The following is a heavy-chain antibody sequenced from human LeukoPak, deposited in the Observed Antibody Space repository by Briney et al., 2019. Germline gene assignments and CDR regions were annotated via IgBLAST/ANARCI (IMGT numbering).Heavy chain of an antibody. D-gene: IGHD3-16*01. Sequence: GGSLRLSCAGSGLTFSNYEMNWVRQAPGKGLEWVSFISGSGSRIYYADSVQGRFTISRDKAKNSLFLQMDNLRVDDTGVYYCAKDQGRGGFGLDCWGQGTLVTVSS. J-gene: IGHJ4*02. CDR1: GLTFSNYE. CDR3: AKDQGRGGFGLDC. V-gene: IGHV3-48*03. CDR2: ISGSGSRI.